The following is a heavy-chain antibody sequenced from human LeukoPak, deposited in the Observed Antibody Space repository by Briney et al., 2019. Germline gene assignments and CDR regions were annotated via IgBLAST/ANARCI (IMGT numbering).Heavy chain of an antibody. CDR3: ARGLVRYYYGSGSYSTYFDY. CDR2: INHSGST. Sequence: SETLSLTCAVCGGSFSGYYWSWIRQPPGKGLEWIGEINHSGSTNYNPSLKSRVTISVDTSKNQFSLKLSSVTAADTAVYYCARGLVRYYYGSGSYSTYFDYWGQGTLVTVSS. V-gene: IGHV4-34*01. D-gene: IGHD3-10*01. J-gene: IGHJ4*02. CDR1: GGSFSGYY.